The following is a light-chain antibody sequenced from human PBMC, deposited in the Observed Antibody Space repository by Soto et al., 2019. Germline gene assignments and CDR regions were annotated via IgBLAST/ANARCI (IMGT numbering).Light chain of an antibody. CDR3: QTWGAAGVV. J-gene: IGLJ2*01. Sequence: QSVLTQSPSASASLGASVKLTCTLSSGHSSYAIAWHQQQPEKGPRYLMKLNSDGSHSKGDGIPDRFSGSSSGAERYLTIPSLQSEDEADYYCQTWGAAGVVFGGGTQLTVL. CDR2: LNSDGSH. V-gene: IGLV4-69*01. CDR1: SGHSSYA.